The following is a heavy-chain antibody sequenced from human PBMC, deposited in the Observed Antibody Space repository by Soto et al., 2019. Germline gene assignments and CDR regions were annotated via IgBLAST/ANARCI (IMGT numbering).Heavy chain of an antibody. J-gene: IGHJ4*02. CDR1: GFTFRNYA. CDR3: AKDRSGYSYGYNFDY. V-gene: IGHV3-23*01. CDR2: ISGSAGSA. Sequence: GGSLRLSCVASGFTFRNYALTWVRQAPGKGLEWVSSISGSAGSAYYADSVKGRFTISRDNSMNTLYLQMNSLRAEDTALYYCAKDRSGYSYGYNFDYWGQGALVTVSS. D-gene: IGHD5-18*01.